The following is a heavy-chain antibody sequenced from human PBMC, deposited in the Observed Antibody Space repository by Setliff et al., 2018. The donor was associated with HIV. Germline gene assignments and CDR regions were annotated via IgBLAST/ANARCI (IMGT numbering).Heavy chain of an antibody. CDR1: GYTFTNYY. J-gene: IGHJ4*02. CDR2: VNTVGGGA. D-gene: IGHD2-15*01. Sequence: ASVKVSCKTSGYTFTNYYMHWMRQAPGQGLEWMGVVNTVGGGASYAQKFQGRLTVTRDTSTSTVYVELSSLRSEDTAVYYCAREGQVVVTAKGFDYWGLGTLVTVSS. V-gene: IGHV1-46*01. CDR3: AREGQVVVTAKGFDY.